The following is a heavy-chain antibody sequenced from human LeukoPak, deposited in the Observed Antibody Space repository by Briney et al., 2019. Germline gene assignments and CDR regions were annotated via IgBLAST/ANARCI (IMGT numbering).Heavy chain of an antibody. CDR1: GYTFTSYA. V-gene: IGHV7-4-1*02. D-gene: IGHD3-3*01. J-gene: IGHJ6*02. CDR3: ARSPNYDFWSGYNYYYYGMDV. Sequence: ASVKVSCKASGYTFTSYAMNWVRQAPGQGLEWMGWINTNTGNPTYAQGFTGRFVFSLDTSVSTAYLQISSLKAEDTAVYYWARSPNYDFWSGYNYYYYGMDVWGQGTTVTVSS. CDR2: INTNTGNP.